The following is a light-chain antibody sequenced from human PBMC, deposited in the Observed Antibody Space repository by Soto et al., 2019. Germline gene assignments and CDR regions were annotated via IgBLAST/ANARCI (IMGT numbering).Light chain of an antibody. V-gene: IGLV2-14*03. CDR2: GVS. CDR1: SSDVGAYKY. Sequence: QSVLTQPASVSGSPGQSITISCTGTSSDVGAYKYVSWYQQHPGKVPKLIIYGVSNRPSGVSNRFSGSKSGNTAFLTISGLKPEDEADYYCSSFTGTTTLEVCGNRTKGTVL. J-gene: IGLJ1*01. CDR3: SSFTGTTTLEV.